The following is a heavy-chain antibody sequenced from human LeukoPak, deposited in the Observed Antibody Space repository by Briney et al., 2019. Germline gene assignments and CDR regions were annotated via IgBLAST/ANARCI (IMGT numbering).Heavy chain of an antibody. CDR1: GFTFSSYA. J-gene: IGHJ4*02. CDR3: AKDHRGLLWFGELLVY. Sequence: GGSLRLSCAASGFTFSSYAMSWVRQAPGEGLEWVSAISGSGGNTYYADSVKGRFTISRDNSKNTLYLQMNSLRVEDTAVYYCAKDHRGLLWFGELLVYWGQGTLVTVSS. D-gene: IGHD3-10*01. CDR2: ISGSGGNT. V-gene: IGHV3-23*01.